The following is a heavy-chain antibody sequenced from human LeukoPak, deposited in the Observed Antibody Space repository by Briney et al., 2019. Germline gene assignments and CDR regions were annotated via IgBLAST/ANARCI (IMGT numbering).Heavy chain of an antibody. CDR3: ARDPGNSGNAWAEFDY. Sequence: ASVKVSCKASGYTFTGYYMHWVRQAPGQGLEWMGWINPNSGGTNYAQKFQGRVTMTRDTSISTAYMELSRLRSDDTAVYYCARDPGNSGNAWAEFDYWGQGTLVTVSS. J-gene: IGHJ4*02. CDR1: GYTFTGYY. V-gene: IGHV1-2*02. D-gene: IGHD5-12*01. CDR2: INPNSGGT.